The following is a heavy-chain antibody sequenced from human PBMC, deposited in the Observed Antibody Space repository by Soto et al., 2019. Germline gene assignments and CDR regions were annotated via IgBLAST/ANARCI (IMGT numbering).Heavy chain of an antibody. J-gene: IGHJ5*02. V-gene: IGHV1-18*01. D-gene: IGHD3-10*01. CDR1: GYTITSYG. CDR3: ARDRYYGSGIPSSNWFDP. CDR2: ISAYNGNT. Sequence: QVQLVQSGAEVKKPGTSVKVSCKASGYTITSYGISWVRQAPGQGLEWMGWISAYNGNTNYAQKLQGRVTMTTDTSTSTAYMELRSLRSDDTAVYYCARDRYYGSGIPSSNWFDPWGQGTLVTVSS.